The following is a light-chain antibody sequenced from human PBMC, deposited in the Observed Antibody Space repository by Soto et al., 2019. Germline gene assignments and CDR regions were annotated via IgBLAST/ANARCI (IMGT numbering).Light chain of an antibody. J-gene: IGKJ2*01. CDR3: QQSYSNPPT. CDR2: AAF. V-gene: IGKV1-39*01. Sequence: DIQMTQSPSSLSASVGDRVTITCRASQSISSYLNWYQQKPGKAPKLLIYAAFNLQSGVPSRFSGSGSGTDFTLTISSLQPEDFAIYYCQQSYSNPPTFGQGTVLEIK. CDR1: QSISSY.